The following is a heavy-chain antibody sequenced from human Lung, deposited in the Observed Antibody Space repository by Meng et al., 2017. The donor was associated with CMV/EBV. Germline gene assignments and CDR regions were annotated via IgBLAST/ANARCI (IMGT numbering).Heavy chain of an antibody. CDR3: ASLREFDY. V-gene: IGHV3-30*04. Sequence: PRVSCAGSGFSFRSYAMHWVGQAPGEGVEGVAVISYDRSNKYYADSVKGRFTISRDNSKYKLYLQMNSLRAEDTAVYYCASLREFDYWGQGTLVTVSS. J-gene: IGHJ4*02. CDR2: ISYDRSNK. CDR1: GFSFRSYA. D-gene: IGHD3-16*01.